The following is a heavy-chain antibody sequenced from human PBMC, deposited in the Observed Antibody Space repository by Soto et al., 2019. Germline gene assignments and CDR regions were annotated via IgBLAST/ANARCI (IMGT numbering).Heavy chain of an antibody. J-gene: IGHJ3*02. D-gene: IGHD3-3*01. CDR1: GYTLTELS. CDR2: FDPEDGET. CDR3: ATVPNYDFWSVAFDI. Sequence: ASVKVSCKVSGYTLTELSMHWVRQAPGEGLEWMGGFDPEDGETIYAQKFQGRVTMTEDTSTDTAYMELSSLRSEDTAVYYCATVPNYDFWSVAFDIWGQGTMVTVSS. V-gene: IGHV1-24*01.